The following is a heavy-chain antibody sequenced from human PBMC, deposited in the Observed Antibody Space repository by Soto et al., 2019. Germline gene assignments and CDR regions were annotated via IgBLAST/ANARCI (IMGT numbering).Heavy chain of an antibody. CDR1: GFTFSSHW. Sequence: VQLVESGGGLVQPGGSLRLSCAASGFTFSSHWMHWVRQAPGKGLVWVSRINSDGSSRNYADSVKGRFTISRDNAKNTLYLQMNSLRPEDTAVYYCARGGHSSGWYEVYWGQGTLVTVSS. J-gene: IGHJ4*02. CDR2: INSDGSSR. D-gene: IGHD6-19*01. V-gene: IGHV3-74*01. CDR3: ARGGHSSGWYEVY.